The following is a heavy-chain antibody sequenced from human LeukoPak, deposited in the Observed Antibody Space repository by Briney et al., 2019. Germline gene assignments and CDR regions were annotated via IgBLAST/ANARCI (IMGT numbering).Heavy chain of an antibody. CDR3: AGRLWRRDGYNLSAFDI. J-gene: IGHJ3*02. Sequence: PSETLSLTCTVSGGSISSYCWNWIRQPPGKGQEWIGYIYYSGSTNYNPSLKSRVTISVDTSKNQFSLKLSSVTAADTAEYYCAGRLWRRDGYNLSAFDIWGQGTMVTVSS. D-gene: IGHD5-24*01. CDR2: IYYSGST. CDR1: GGSISSYC. V-gene: IGHV4-59*01.